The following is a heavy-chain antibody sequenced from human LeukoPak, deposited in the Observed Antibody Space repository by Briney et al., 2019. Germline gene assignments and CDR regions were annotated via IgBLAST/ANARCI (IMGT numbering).Heavy chain of an antibody. J-gene: IGHJ4*02. CDR1: GFTFSSYG. V-gene: IGHV3-30*02. D-gene: IGHD6-19*01. Sequence: GGSLRLSCAASGFTFSSYGMHWVRQAPGKGLEWVAFIRYDGSNKYYADSVKGRFTISRDNSKNTLYLQMNSLRAEDTAVYYCAKEVAVAAHFGYFDYWGQGTLVTVSS. CDR2: IRYDGSNK. CDR3: AKEVAVAAHFGYFDY.